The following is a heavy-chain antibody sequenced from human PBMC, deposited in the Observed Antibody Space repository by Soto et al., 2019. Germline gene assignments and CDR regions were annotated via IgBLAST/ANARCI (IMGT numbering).Heavy chain of an antibody. CDR3: ATVLHVVVVTAAFHY. CDR2: INPSGGHT. Sequence: QVQLMQSGAEVKKPGASVKVSCKASGNTFTNYYIHWVRQAPGQGLEWMGTINPSGGHTTSSQNFLSRVTMTTHTSTSTLAMELTSLTSSATAVYYCATVLHVVVVTAAFHYWSQETLVTLSS. D-gene: IGHD2-21*02. CDR1: GNTFTNYY. J-gene: IGHJ4*02. V-gene: IGHV1-46*01.